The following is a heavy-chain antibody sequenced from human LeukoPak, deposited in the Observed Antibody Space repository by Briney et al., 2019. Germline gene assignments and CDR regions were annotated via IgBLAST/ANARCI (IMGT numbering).Heavy chain of an antibody. V-gene: IGHV3-21*01. J-gene: IGHJ6*02. CDR3: ARERSSKPSDGMDV. CDR1: GFTFSSYS. CDR2: ISSSSSYI. Sequence: GGSLRLSCAASGFTFSSYSMNWVRQAPGKGLEWVSSISSSSSYIYYADSVKGRFTISRDNAKNSLYLQMNSLRAEDTAVYYCARERSSKPSDGMDVWGQGTTVTVSS. D-gene: IGHD2-15*01.